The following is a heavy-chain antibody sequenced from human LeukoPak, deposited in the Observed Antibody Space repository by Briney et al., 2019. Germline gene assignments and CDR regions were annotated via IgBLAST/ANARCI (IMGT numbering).Heavy chain of an antibody. D-gene: IGHD6-13*01. CDR3: VRQGILTDHSISY. CDR1: GGSITSNSFY. CDR2: VYHTGIT. V-gene: IGHV4-39*01. J-gene: IGHJ4*02. Sequence: SETLSLTCTVSGGSITSNSFYWGWIRQPPGKGLEWIGTVYHTGITHYTPSLKSRISISVDTSKNHFSLNLNSVTAADTALYYCVRQGILTDHSISYWGQGILVTVSS.